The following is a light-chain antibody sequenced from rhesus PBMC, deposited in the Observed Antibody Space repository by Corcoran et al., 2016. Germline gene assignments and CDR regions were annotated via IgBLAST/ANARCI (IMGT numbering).Light chain of an antibody. J-gene: IGKJ1*01. V-gene: IGKV3S9*01. Sequence: EIVMTQSPATLALSPGERVTLSCRASQSVSSYLAWYQQKPGQAPRLLIYGAASRATGIPDRFSGSGSGTEFTLTISSLEPEDVGVYYCQQYNNWKTFGQGAKVEIK. CDR2: GAA. CDR1: QSVSSY. CDR3: QQYNNWKT.